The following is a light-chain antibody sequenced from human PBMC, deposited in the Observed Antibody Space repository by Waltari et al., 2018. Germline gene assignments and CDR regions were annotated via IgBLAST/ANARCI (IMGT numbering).Light chain of an antibody. J-gene: IGLJ2*01. CDR1: SSNIGGNT. CDR2: NNK. CDR3: AAGDDSLNGVV. V-gene: IGLV1-44*01. Sequence: QSVLTQPPSASGTPGQRVSISCSGSSSNIGGNTVNWYQQLPGTAPKLLIYNNKQRPSGVPDRFSGPKSGTSAALAISGLQSEDEADYYCAAGDDSLNGVVFGGGTKLTVL.